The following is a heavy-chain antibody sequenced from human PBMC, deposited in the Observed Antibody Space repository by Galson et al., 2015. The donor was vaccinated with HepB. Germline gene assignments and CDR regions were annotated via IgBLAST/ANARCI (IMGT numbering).Heavy chain of an antibody. CDR1: GFTFSSYA. Sequence: SLRLSCAASGFTFSSYAMHWVRQAPGKGLEWVSGISWDRGSIGYADSVKGRFTISRDNAKNSLYLQMNSLRAEDTALYYCAKDNSGWGARGYFQHWGQGTLVTVSS. J-gene: IGHJ1*01. CDR3: AKDNSGWGARGYFQH. D-gene: IGHD6-19*01. CDR2: ISWDRGSI. V-gene: IGHV3-9*01.